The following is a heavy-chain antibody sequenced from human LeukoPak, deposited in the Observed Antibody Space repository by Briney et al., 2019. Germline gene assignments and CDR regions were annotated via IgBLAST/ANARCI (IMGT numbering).Heavy chain of an antibody. CDR1: GYTFIYYY. D-gene: IGHD1-26*01. CDR3: ARAPQSGDHVDY. CDR2: INPNSGGT. V-gene: IGHV1-2*02. Sequence: ASVKVSCKASGYTFIYYYMHWVRQAPGQGLEWMGWINPNSGGTNYAQKLQGRVTMTTDTSTSTAYMELRSLRSDDTAVYYCARAPQSGDHVDYWGQGTLVTVSS. J-gene: IGHJ4*02.